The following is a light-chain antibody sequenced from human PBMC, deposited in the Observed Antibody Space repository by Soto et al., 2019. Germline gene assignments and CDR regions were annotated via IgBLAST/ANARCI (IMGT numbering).Light chain of an antibody. Sequence: QSVLTQPPSASGTPGQRITISCSGSSSNIGSNYVYWYQQLPGTTPKLLIYNNNQRPSGVPDRFSGSKSGTSASLAISGLRSEDEADYYCAAWDVSLSGLFGGGTKLTVL. J-gene: IGLJ2*01. CDR2: NNN. CDR3: AAWDVSLSGL. CDR1: SSNIGSNY. V-gene: IGLV1-47*02.